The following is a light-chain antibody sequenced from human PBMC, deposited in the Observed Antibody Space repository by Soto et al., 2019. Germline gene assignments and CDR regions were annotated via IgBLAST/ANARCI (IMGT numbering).Light chain of an antibody. Sequence: QSVLTQPPSASGSPGQSVTISCTGTSSDVGGYNYVSWYQQYPGRAPKLMIYEVTKRPSGVPDRFSGSKSGNTASLTVSGRLADDEADYYCSSSAASNNFYFVFGGGTKLTVL. J-gene: IGLJ3*02. CDR2: EVT. V-gene: IGLV2-8*01. CDR1: SSDVGGYNY. CDR3: SSSAASNNFYFV.